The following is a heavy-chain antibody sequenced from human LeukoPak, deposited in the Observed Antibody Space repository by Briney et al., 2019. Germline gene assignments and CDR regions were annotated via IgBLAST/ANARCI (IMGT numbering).Heavy chain of an antibody. CDR2: ISSGGSTI. CDR1: GFIFSDYY. CDR3: ARDIYYYDSSGYYFPGGSDY. Sequence: PGGSLRLSCAASGFIFSDYYMSWIRQAPGKGLEWVSYISSGGSTIYYADSVKGRFTISRDNAKNSLYLQMNSLRAEDTAVYYRARDIYYYDSSGYYFPGGSDYWGQGTLVTVSS. J-gene: IGHJ4*02. D-gene: IGHD3-22*01. V-gene: IGHV3-11*04.